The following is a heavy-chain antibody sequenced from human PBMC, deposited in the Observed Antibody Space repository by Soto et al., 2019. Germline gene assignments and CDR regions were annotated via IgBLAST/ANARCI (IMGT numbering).Heavy chain of an antibody. CDR3: AREYSYYYYGFAP. J-gene: IGHJ5*02. CDR2: IIPIFGTA. V-gene: IGHV1-69*13. D-gene: IGHD3-22*01. Sequence: GASVKVSGKVSGGTFSSYAISWVRQAPGQGLEWMGGIIPIFGTANYAQKFQGRVTITADESTSTAYMKLSSLRSEDTAVYYCAREYSYYYYGFAPWGKGTLVTVSS. CDR1: GGTFSSYA.